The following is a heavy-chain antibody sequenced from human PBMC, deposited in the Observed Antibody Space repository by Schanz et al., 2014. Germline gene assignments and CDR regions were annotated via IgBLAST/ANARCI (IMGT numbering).Heavy chain of an antibody. J-gene: IGHJ4*02. V-gene: IGHV3-11*04. Sequence: QVQLVESGGGLVKPGGSLRLSCAASGFTFSDYYMSWIRQVPGKGLEWLSYIATSSSTRHYADSVKGRVTISRDNSKNTLYLHMNTRRSEDTAVYYCAKDSTHIDIVLVPAAIDYWGQGTLVTVSS. CDR3: AKDSTHIDIVLVPAAIDY. CDR1: GFTFSDYY. CDR2: IATSSSTR. D-gene: IGHD2-2*01.